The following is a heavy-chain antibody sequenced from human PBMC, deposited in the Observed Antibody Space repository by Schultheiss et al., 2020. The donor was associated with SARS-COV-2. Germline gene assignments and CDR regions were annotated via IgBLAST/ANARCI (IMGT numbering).Heavy chain of an antibody. CDR2: IYYSGST. D-gene: IGHD3-9*01. Sequence: SETLSLTCTVSGGSISSGGYYWSWIRQHPGKGLEWIGYIYYSGSTNYNPSLKSRVTISVDTSKNQFSLKLSSVTAADTAVYYCARAVLRYFDWTLDYWGQGTLVTVSS. V-gene: IGHV4-61*08. CDR1: GGSISSGGYY. J-gene: IGHJ4*02. CDR3: ARAVLRYFDWTLDY.